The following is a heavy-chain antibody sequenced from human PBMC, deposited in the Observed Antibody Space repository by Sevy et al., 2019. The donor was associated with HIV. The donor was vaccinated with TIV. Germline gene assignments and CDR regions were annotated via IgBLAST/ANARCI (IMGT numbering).Heavy chain of an antibody. J-gene: IGHJ4*02. V-gene: IGHV3-48*01. D-gene: IGHD5-18*01. CDR2: ISSSSSII. CDR3: ARVDTAMARDYFDY. Sequence: GGSLRLSCAASGFTFSSYSMNWVRQAPGKGLEWVSYISSSSSIIYYADSVKGRFTISRDNAKNSLYLQMNSLRAEDTAVYYCARVDTAMARDYFDYWGQGTLVTVSS. CDR1: GFTFSSYS.